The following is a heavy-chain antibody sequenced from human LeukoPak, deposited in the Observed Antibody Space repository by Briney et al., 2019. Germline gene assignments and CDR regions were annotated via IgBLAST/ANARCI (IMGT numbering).Heavy chain of an antibody. CDR2: ISSSGSTI. Sequence: PGGSLRLSCAASGFTFSSYEMNWVRQAPGKGLEWVSYISSSGSTIYYADSVKGRFTISRDNAKNSLYLQMNSLRAEDTAVYYCARDLLYYCDSSGYSNPLGYWGQGTLVTVSS. CDR3: ARDLLYYCDSSGYSNPLGY. CDR1: GFTFSSYE. D-gene: IGHD3-22*01. V-gene: IGHV3-48*03. J-gene: IGHJ4*02.